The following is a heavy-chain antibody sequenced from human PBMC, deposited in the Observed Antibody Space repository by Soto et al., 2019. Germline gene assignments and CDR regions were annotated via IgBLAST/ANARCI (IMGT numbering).Heavy chain of an antibody. D-gene: IGHD5-12*01. J-gene: IGHJ6*02. CDR1: GFTFSDYA. CDR2: ISGSTGNT. V-gene: IGHV3-23*01. Sequence: PGGSLRLSCAASGFTFSDYAMNWVRQAPGKGLEWVSGISGSTGNTYYADSVKGRFTISRDKPKNTVYLQMNSLRAEDTAVYYCAKGSGYEVWYYYYYYGMDVWGQGTTVTVSS. CDR3: AKGSGYEVWYYYYYYGMDV.